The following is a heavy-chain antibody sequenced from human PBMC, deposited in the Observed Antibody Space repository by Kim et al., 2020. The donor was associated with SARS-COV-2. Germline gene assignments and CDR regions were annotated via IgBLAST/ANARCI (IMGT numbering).Heavy chain of an antibody. Sequence: SVKVSCKASGGTFSSYAISWVRQAPGQGLEWMGGIIPIFGTANYAQKFQGRVTITADESTSTAYMKLSSLRSEDTAVYYCASGAKDIVVVQAAMGGHYYSFGRDVWGQGSKVTISS. CDR1: GGTFSSYA. D-gene: IGHD2-2*01. V-gene: IGHV1-69*13. CDR2: IIPIFGTA. CDR3: ASGAKDIVVVQAAMGGHYYSFGRDV. J-gene: IGHJ6*02.